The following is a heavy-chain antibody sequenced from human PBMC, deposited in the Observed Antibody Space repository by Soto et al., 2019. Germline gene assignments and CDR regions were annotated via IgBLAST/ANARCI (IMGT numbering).Heavy chain of an antibody. V-gene: IGHV4-59*08. CDR1: GGSISSYY. J-gene: IGHJ6*02. Sequence: QVQLQESGPGLVKPSETLSLTCTVSGGSISSYYWSWIRQPPGKGLEWIGYIYYSGSTNYNPSLTGRVPRSVDQSKSKFSLKLSSVTAADTAVYYCARWVTPFVALPYDYYGMGVWGQGTTVTVSS. CDR3: ARWVTPFVALPYDYYGMGV. D-gene: IGHD4-4*01. CDR2: IYYSGST.